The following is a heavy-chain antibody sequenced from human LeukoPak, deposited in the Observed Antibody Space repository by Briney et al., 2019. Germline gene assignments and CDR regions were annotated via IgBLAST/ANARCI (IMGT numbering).Heavy chain of an antibody. CDR3: ARAFKRYCSGGSCRDY. V-gene: IGHV4-34*01. Sequence: SETLSLTCAVYGGSFSGYYWSWIRQPPGKGLEWIGEINHSGSTNYNPSLKSRVTISVDTSKNQFSLKLSSVSAADTAVYYCARAFKRYCSGGSCRDYWGQGTLVTVSS. J-gene: IGHJ4*02. CDR2: INHSGST. CDR1: GGSFSGYY. D-gene: IGHD2-15*01.